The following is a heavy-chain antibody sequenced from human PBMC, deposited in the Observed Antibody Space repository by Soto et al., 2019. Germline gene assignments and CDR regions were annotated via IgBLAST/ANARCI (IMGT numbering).Heavy chain of an antibody. CDR3: AKDYYYDSSGYYYSPDAFDI. Sequence: GGSLRLSCAASGFTFSSYGMHWVRQAPGKGLEWVAVISYDGSNKYYADSVKGRFTISRDNSKNTLYLQMNSLRAEDTAVYYCAKDYYYDSSGYYYSPDAFDIWGPGTMVTVSS. CDR2: ISYDGSNK. V-gene: IGHV3-30*18. D-gene: IGHD3-22*01. CDR1: GFTFSSYG. J-gene: IGHJ3*02.